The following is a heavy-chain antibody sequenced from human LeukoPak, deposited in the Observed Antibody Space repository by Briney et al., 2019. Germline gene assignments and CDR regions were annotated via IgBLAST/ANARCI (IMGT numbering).Heavy chain of an antibody. CDR2: ISNSGSTI. D-gene: IGHD3-9*01. CDR1: GFTFSDYY. Sequence: GGSLRLSCAASGFTFSDYYMNWIRQAPGKGLEWVSYISNSGSTIQYADSVKGRFTISRDNAKNSLYLQMNSLRAEDTAVYYCARRGRDDILTGYYNFYFDYWGQGTLVTVSS. CDR3: ARRGRDDILTGYYNFYFDY. V-gene: IGHV3-11*01. J-gene: IGHJ4*02.